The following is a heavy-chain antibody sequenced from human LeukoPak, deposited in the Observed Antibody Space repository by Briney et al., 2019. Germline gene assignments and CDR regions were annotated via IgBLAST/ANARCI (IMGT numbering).Heavy chain of an antibody. CDR1: GFSFSTYD. Sequence: GGSLRLSCVTSGFSFSTYDMSWVRQAPGKGLEWVSGITANTRGSITYYADSVKGRFTISRDSSKDTLYLQMTSLRAEDTAVYFCARGGYFSFDYWGQGTLVTVSS. CDR3: ARGGYFSFDY. J-gene: IGHJ4*02. CDR2: ITANTRGSIT. V-gene: IGHV3-23*01. D-gene: IGHD2/OR15-2a*01.